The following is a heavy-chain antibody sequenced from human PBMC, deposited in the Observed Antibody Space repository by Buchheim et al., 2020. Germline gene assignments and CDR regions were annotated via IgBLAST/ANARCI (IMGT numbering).Heavy chain of an antibody. CDR2: ISSSGSTI. Sequence: EVQLVESGGGLVQPGGSLRLSCAASGFTFSSYEMNWVRQAPGKGLEWVSYISSSGSTIYYADSVKGRFTISRDNPKNSLSLPMNSLRAEDTAVYYCAREAGILTGYNYYYYGMDVWGQGTT. J-gene: IGHJ6*02. CDR3: AREAGILTGYNYYYYGMDV. V-gene: IGHV3-48*03. CDR1: GFTFSSYE. D-gene: IGHD3-9*01.